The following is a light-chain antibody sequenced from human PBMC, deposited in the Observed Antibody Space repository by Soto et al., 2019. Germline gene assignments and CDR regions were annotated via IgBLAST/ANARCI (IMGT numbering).Light chain of an antibody. J-gene: IGKJ1*01. V-gene: IGKV1-39*01. CDR1: QSISSY. CDR3: QQRYSTPRT. CDR2: AAS. Sequence: DIQMTQSPSSLSASVGDTVTITCRASQSISSYLIWYQQKPGKAPNLLIYAASSLQSGVPSRFSGSGSGTDFTLTISSLQPEDFATYYCQQRYSTPRTFGQGTKVEIK.